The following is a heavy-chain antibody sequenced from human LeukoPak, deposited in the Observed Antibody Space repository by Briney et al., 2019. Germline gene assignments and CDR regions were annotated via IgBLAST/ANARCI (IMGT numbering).Heavy chain of an antibody. CDR3: ARDPSGYFND. D-gene: IGHD3-22*01. CDR2: IYYSGST. Sequence: SETLSLTCTVSGGSVSSGNYYWSWIRQPPGKGLDWIGYIYYSGSTNYNPSLKSRVTISVDTSKNQFSLRLSSVTAADTAVYYCARDPSGYFNDWGQGTLATVSS. J-gene: IGHJ4*02. V-gene: IGHV4-61*01. CDR1: GGSVSSGNYY.